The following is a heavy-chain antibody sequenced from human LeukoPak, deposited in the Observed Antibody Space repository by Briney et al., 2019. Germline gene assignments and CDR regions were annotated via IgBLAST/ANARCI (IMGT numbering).Heavy chain of an antibody. D-gene: IGHD4-17*01. CDR3: ARDPNGDYIGTFDM. V-gene: IGHV3-53*01. Sequence: GGSLRLSCAASGFTFSSYSMNWVRQAPGKGLEWVSVIYSGGSTYYADSVKGQFTISRDHSKNTLYLQMNSLRVEDTAVYFCARDPNGDYIGTFDMWGRGTMVSVSS. CDR1: GFTFSSYS. J-gene: IGHJ3*02. CDR2: IYSGGST.